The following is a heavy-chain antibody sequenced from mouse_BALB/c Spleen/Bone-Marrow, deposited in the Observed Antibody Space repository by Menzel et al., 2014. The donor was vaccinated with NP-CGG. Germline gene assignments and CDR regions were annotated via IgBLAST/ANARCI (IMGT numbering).Heavy chain of an antibody. J-gene: IGHJ2*01. CDR2: IYPGSGST. CDR1: GYTFTSYW. D-gene: IGHD1-2*01. V-gene: IGHV1S22*01. Sequence: LQQPGSELVRPGASVKLSCKASGYTFTSYWMHWVKQRPGQGLEWIGNIYPGSGSTNYDEKLKSKATLTVDTSSSTAYMQLSGLTSEDSAVYYCTPRLRYWGQGTTLTVSS. CDR3: TPRLRY.